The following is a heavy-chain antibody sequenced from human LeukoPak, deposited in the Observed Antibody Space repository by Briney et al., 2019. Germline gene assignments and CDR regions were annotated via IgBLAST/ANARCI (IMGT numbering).Heavy chain of an antibody. J-gene: IGHJ4*02. CDR2: ISSSSSYI. D-gene: IGHD4-17*01. CDR1: GFTFSSYS. CDR3: ARESDYGDYFDY. Sequence: GGALRLSCSTSGFTFSSYSMNWVPQAPGEGLGWVSSISSSSSYIYYADSVKGRFTISRDNAKNSLYLQMNSLRAEDTAVYYCARESDYGDYFDYWGQGTLVTVSS. V-gene: IGHV3-21*01.